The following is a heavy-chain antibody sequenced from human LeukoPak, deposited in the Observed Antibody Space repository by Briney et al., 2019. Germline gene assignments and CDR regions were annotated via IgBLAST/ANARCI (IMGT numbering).Heavy chain of an antibody. Sequence: SETLSLTCTVSGGSISSYYWSWIRQPPGKGLEWIGYIYYSGSTNYNPSLKSRVTISVDTSKNQFSLKLSSVTAADTAVYYCARLPSFYGSGSPWNYTDVWGKGTTVTVSS. D-gene: IGHD3-10*01. V-gene: IGHV4-59*08. CDR1: GGSISSYY. CDR2: IYYSGST. J-gene: IGHJ6*03. CDR3: ARLPSFYGSGSPWNYTDV.